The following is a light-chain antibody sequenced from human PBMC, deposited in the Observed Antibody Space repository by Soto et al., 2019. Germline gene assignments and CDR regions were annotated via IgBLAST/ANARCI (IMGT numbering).Light chain of an antibody. V-gene: IGKV1-5*03. CDR2: RAS. J-gene: IGKJ1*01. Sequence: DIQMTPSPSTLSASVGYTFTITCLASQSIGTWLAWFQQKPGKAPRVLIYRASSLESGVPSRFSGSGSGTDFTLTISCLQSEDFATYYCQQYYSYPRTFGQGTKVDIK. CDR3: QQYYSYPRT. CDR1: QSIGTW.